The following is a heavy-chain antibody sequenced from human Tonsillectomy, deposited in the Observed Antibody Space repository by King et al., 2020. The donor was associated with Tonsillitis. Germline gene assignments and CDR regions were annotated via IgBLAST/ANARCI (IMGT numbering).Heavy chain of an antibody. D-gene: IGHD6-13*01. Sequence: EMQLVQSGGGVVHPGGSLRLSCATSGFTFSDYGMHWVRQAPGKGLDWVALICGDGGSTYYAYSVKGRFTISRDNHNSSLYLQMNRMITEDTAFYYCAGDGSSSWSGAFYCYIDLWGRGTLVTVSS. CDR3: AGDGSSSWSGAFYCYIDL. V-gene: IGHV3-43*02. CDR2: ICGDGGST. CDR1: GFTFSDYG. J-gene: IGHJ2*01.